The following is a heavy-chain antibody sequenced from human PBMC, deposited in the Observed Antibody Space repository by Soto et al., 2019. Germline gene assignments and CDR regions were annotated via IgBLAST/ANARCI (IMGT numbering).Heavy chain of an antibody. CDR1: GGSFSGYY. Sequence: SETLSLTCAVYGGSFSGYYWSWIRQPPGKGLEWIGEINHSGSTNYNPSLKSRVTISVDTSKNQFSLKLSSVTAADTAVYYCASSIGVVTAIPKPFQHWGQGTLVTVSS. V-gene: IGHV4-34*01. CDR2: INHSGST. J-gene: IGHJ1*01. D-gene: IGHD2-21*02. CDR3: ASSIGVVTAIPKPFQH.